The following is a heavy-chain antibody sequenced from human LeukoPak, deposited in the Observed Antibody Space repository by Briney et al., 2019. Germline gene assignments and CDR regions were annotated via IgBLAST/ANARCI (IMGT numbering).Heavy chain of an antibody. CDR2: INHSGST. Sequence: NPSETLSLTCAVYGGSFSGYYWSWIRQPPGKGLEWIGEINHSGSTNYNPSLKSRVTISVDTSKNQFSLKLRSVTAADTAVYYCARPVPSRLGWFDPWGQGTLVTVSS. V-gene: IGHV4-34*01. J-gene: IGHJ5*02. CDR3: ARPVPSRLGWFDP. D-gene: IGHD1-1*01. CDR1: GGSFSGYY.